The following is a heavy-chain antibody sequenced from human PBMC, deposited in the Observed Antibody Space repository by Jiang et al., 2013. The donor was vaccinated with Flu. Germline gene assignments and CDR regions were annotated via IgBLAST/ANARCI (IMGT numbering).Heavy chain of an antibody. CDR3: ARHVSSWVKHCGGDCNGWFDP. D-gene: IGHD2-21*02. CDR2: IYPGDSDT. Sequence: WVRQMPGKGLEWMGIIYPGDSDTRYSPSFQGQVTISADKSISTAYLQWSSLKASDTAMYYCARHVSSWVKHCGGDCNGWFDPWGQGTLVTVSS. V-gene: IGHV5-51*01. J-gene: IGHJ5*02.